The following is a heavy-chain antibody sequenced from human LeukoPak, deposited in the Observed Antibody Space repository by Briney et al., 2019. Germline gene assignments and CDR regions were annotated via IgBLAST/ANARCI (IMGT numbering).Heavy chain of an antibody. J-gene: IGHJ4*02. CDR3: TTSQAGDGYNSYYFDY. D-gene: IGHD5-24*01. V-gene: IGHV3-73*01. CDR2: IRSKANSYAT. CDR1: GFTFSDYY. Sequence: GGSLRLSCAASGFTFSDYYMSWIRQAPGKGLEWVGRIRSKANSYATAYAASVKGRFTISRDDSKNTAYLQMNSLKTEDTAVYYCTTSQAGDGYNSYYFDYWGQGTLVTVSS.